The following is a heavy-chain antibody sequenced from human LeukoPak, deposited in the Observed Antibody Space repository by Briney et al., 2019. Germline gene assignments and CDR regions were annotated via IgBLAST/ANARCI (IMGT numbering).Heavy chain of an antibody. V-gene: IGHV3-23*01. D-gene: IGHD6-13*01. Sequence: GGSLRLSCAASGFTFLNYALIWVRQAPGKGLEWVSGVSNSGGVTYYADSVKGRFTISRDQANNTLYLQMNTLRDEDTAVYYCARGPRYSFYWGQGTLVSVSS. J-gene: IGHJ4*02. CDR2: VSNSGGVT. CDR3: ARGPRYSFY. CDR1: GFTFLNYA.